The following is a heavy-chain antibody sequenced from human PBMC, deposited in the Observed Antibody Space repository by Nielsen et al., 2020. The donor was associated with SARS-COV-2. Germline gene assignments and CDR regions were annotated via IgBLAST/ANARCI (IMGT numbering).Heavy chain of an antibody. CDR3: VRITPSSGWDY. CDR1: GYTFTSFA. CDR2: INAGNGNT. V-gene: IGHV1-3*01. Sequence: ASVKVSCKTSGYTFTSFAIHWVRQAPGQSLEWMGWINAGNGNTKYSQKFQGRVTMTRDTSANTAYMELSSLSSEDTAVYYCVRITPSSGWDYWGQGTLVTVSS. D-gene: IGHD6-19*01. J-gene: IGHJ4*02.